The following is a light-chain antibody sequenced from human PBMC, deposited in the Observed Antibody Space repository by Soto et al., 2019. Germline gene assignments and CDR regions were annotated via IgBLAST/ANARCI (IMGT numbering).Light chain of an antibody. Sequence: EIVLTQSPATLSLSPGEIATLSCRASQRVSSYLAWYQQKPGQAPRLLIYDASNRATGVPARFSGSGSGTDFTLTISSLEPEDFAVYYRQQRNNWPNTFGQGTKLEIK. V-gene: IGKV3-11*01. CDR1: QRVSSY. CDR2: DAS. J-gene: IGKJ2*01. CDR3: QQRNNWPNT.